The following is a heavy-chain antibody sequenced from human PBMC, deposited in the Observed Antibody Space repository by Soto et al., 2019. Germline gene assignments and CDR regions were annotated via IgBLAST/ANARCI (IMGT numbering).Heavy chain of an antibody. D-gene: IGHD7-27*01. Sequence: ASVKVSCKASGYSFTDYHIHWVRQAPGQRLEWMGWINAGYGNTKSSQKFQDRVTISRDTSASTAYMELTCLRSEDTAVYYCARDTGDGTFDFWGQGTLVTVSS. CDR1: GYSFTDYH. CDR2: INAGYGNT. CDR3: ARDTGDGTFDF. V-gene: IGHV1-3*01. J-gene: IGHJ4*02.